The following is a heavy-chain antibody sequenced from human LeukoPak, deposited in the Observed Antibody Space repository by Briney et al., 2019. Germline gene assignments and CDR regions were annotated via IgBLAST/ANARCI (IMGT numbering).Heavy chain of an antibody. D-gene: IGHD2-8*01. J-gene: IGHJ5*02. Sequence: SVKVSCKAPGGTFSSYAISWVRQAPGQGLEWMGRIIPIFGTANYAQKFQGRVTITTDESTSTAYMELSSLRSEDTAVYYCARTNINWNDVLGQGTLVTVSS. CDR1: GGTFSSYA. CDR2: IIPIFGTA. V-gene: IGHV1-69*05. CDR3: ARTNINWNDV.